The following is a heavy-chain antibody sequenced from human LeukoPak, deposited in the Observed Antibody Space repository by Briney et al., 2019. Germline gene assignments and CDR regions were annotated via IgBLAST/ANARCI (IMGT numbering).Heavy chain of an antibody. CDR2: ISSSSSYI. Sequence: GGSLRLSCAASGFTFSSYSMNWVRQAPGKGLEWVSSISSSSSYIYYADSVKGRFTISRDNAKNSLYLQMNSLRAEDTAVYYCARGAVVVAATPVDYWGQGTLVTVSS. CDR1: GFTFSSYS. CDR3: ARGAVVVAATPVDY. D-gene: IGHD2-15*01. J-gene: IGHJ4*02. V-gene: IGHV3-21*01.